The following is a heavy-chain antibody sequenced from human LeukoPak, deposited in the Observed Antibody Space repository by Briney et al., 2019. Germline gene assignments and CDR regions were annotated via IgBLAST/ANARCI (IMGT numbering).Heavy chain of an antibody. Sequence: WGSLRLSCAASGFTFSSYAMHWVRQAPGKGLEWVAVISYDGSNKYYADSVKGRFTISRDNSKSTLYLQMNSLRAEDTAVYYCARDPSYYYDSSGYFDYWGQGTLVTVSS. V-gene: IGHV3-30*04. CDR1: GFTFSSYA. J-gene: IGHJ4*02. D-gene: IGHD3-22*01. CDR3: ARDPSYYYDSSGYFDY. CDR2: ISYDGSNK.